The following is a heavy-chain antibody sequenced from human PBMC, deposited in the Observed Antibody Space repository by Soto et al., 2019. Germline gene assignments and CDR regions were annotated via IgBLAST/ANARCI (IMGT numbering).Heavy chain of an antibody. J-gene: IGHJ4*02. CDR2: IYSGGST. D-gene: IGHD4-17*01. CDR1: GFTVSSNY. V-gene: IGHV3-53*02. Sequence: EVQLVETGGGLIQPGGSLRLSCVASGFTVSSNYMSWVRQAPGKGLEWVSVIYSGGSTYYADSVKGRFTISRDNSKNTLYLQMNSLRAEDTAVYYCARTSTVTTHFDYWGQGTLVTVSS. CDR3: ARTSTVTTHFDY.